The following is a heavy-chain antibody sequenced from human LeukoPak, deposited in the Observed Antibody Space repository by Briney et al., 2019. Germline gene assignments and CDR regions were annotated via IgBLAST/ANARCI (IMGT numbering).Heavy chain of an antibody. CDR2: INHSGST. CDR1: GGSFSGYY. Sequence: SETLSLTCAVYGGSFSGYYWSWIRQPPGKGLEWIGEINHSGSTNYNPSLKSRVTISVDTSKNQFSLKLSSVTAADTAVYYCASRGYCSGGSCYSGMARNAFDTWGQGTMVTVSS. V-gene: IGHV4-34*01. D-gene: IGHD2-15*01. J-gene: IGHJ3*02. CDR3: ASRGYCSGGSCYSGMARNAFDT.